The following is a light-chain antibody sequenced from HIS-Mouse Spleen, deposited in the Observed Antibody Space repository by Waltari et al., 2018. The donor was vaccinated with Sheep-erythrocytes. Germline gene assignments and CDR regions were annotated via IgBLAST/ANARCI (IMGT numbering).Light chain of an antibody. J-gene: IGLJ1*01. CDR1: SRDVGSYNL. CDR3: CSYAGSSTFV. V-gene: IGLV2-23*01. CDR2: EGS. Sequence: QSALTQPASVSGSPGQSITISCTGTSRDVGSYNLVSWYQQHPGKAPKLMIYEGSKRPSGVSNRFSGSKSGNTASLTISGLQAEDEDDYYCCSYAGSSTFVFGTGTKVTVL.